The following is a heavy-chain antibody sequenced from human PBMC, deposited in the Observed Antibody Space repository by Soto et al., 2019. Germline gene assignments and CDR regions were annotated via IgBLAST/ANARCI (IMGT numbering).Heavy chain of an antibody. CDR3: ARVPRLSSHSSSSGGDWFDP. CDR2: IYQSGST. CDR1: GYSISIGNY. J-gene: IGHJ5*02. Sequence: SETLSLTCPVSGYSISIGNYWGWIRQPPGKRLEWIGSIYQSGSTYYNPSLRSRATISVDTSKNQFSLKLSSVTAADTAVYYCARVPRLSSHSSSSGGDWFDPWGQGTLVTVS. V-gene: IGHV4-38-2*02. D-gene: IGHD6-6*01.